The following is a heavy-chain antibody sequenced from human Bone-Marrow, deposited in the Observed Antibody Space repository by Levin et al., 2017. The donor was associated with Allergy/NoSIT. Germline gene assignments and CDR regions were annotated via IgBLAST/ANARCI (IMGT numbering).Heavy chain of an antibody. CDR3: TTDWGTHYYMDV. V-gene: IGHV3-15*01. D-gene: IGHD3-16*01. CDR1: GFTFSNVW. J-gene: IGHJ6*03. CDR2: IKRRTDGGTT. Sequence: GESLKISCAASGFTFSNVWMSWVRQAPGKGLEWVGRIKRRTDGGTTDYAAPVKGRFTISRDESKNTLYLQMNSLKTEDTAVYYCTTDWGTHYYMDVWGKGTTATVSS.